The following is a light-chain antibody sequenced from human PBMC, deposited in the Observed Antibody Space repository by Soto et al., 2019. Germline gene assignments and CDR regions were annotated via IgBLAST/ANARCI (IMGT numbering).Light chain of an antibody. CDR3: QQSYSLPYT. CDR1: QSIDNF. J-gene: IGKJ2*01. V-gene: IGKV1-39*01. CDR2: AAS. Sequence: EIQGVHLRCRRFVSVGDRVTITCRPSQSIDNFLNWYQQKPGKAPNLLIYAASRLQSGVSSRFSGSGSGTDFTLTISSLQPEDSATYYCQQSYSLPYTFGQGTKVDI.